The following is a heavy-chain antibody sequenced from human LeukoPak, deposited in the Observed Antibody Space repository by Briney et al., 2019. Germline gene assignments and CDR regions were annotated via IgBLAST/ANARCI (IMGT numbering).Heavy chain of an antibody. CDR3: ARAYEKMVRGVIIKSFDT. Sequence: PSESLSLTWPVSGGSISSYYWSWVRQPPGKGLEWVGSIYYIGGTTYNPSLKSRVTISVATSKNQFTSKLSSVTAADTAVYYCARAYEKMVRGVIIKSFDTWGQGTLVTVSS. CDR2: IYYIGGT. CDR1: GGSISSYY. J-gene: IGHJ5*02. V-gene: IGHV4-59*01. D-gene: IGHD3-10*01.